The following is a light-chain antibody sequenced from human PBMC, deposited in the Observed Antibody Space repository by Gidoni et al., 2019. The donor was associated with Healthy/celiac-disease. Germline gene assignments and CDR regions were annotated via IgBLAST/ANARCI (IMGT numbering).Light chain of an antibody. CDR3: QAWDSSTAV. CDR1: KLGDKY. CDR2: QDS. Sequence: SYEPTQPPSVSVSPGQTASITCSGDKLGDKYACWYQQKPGQSPVLVSYQDSKRPSGIPERFSGSNSGNTATLTISGTQAMDEADYYCQAWDSSTAVFGGGTKLTGL. J-gene: IGLJ2*01. V-gene: IGLV3-1*01.